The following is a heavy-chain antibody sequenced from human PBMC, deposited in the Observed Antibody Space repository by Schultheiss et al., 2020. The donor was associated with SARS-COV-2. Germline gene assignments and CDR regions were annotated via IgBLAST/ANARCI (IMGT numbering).Heavy chain of an antibody. Sequence: GGSLRLSCAASGFTLSSYEMNWVRQAPGKGLEWVSYISSSGSIIYYADSVKGRFTVSRDNAKNSMYLQMNSLRAEDTAVYYCARERSSGEVDSWGQGTLVTVSS. D-gene: IGHD6-19*01. CDR2: ISSSGSII. V-gene: IGHV3-48*03. CDR3: ARERSSGEVDS. J-gene: IGHJ4*02. CDR1: GFTLSSYE.